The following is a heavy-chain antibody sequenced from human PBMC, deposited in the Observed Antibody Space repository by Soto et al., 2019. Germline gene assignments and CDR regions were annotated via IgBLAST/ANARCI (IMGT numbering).Heavy chain of an antibody. CDR2: INPNSGGT. CDR1: GYTFTGYY. D-gene: IGHD5-18*01. V-gene: IGHV1-2*04. CDR3: ARGGIQSPHYFDY. J-gene: IGHJ4*02. Sequence: ASVKVSCKASGYTFTGYYMHWVRQAPGQGLEWMGWINPNSGGTNYAQKFQGWVTMTRDTSISTAYMELSRLRSDDTAVYYSARGGIQSPHYFDYWGQGTLVTVSS.